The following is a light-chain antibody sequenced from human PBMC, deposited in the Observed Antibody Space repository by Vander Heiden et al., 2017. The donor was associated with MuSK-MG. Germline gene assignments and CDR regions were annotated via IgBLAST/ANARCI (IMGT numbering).Light chain of an antibody. CDR2: DDS. CDR3: QVWDSSSDQSV. J-gene: IGLJ1*01. V-gene: IGLV3-21*02. Sequence: SYVLTQPPSVSVAPGQTARVTCGGNNIGSKSVHWYQQKPGQAPVLVVYDDSDRPAGIPDRFSGSNSGNTATLTITRVEAGEEADYYCQVWDSSSDQSVFGTGTKVTVL. CDR1: NIGSKS.